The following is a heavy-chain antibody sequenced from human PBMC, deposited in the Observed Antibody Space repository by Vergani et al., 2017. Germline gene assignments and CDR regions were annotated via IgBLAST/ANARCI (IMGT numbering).Heavy chain of an antibody. Sequence: QVQLQESGPGLLKPSQTLSLTCTVSGGSISSGDYYWSWIRQPPGKGLEWIGYIYYSGSTYYNPSLKSRVTISVDTSKNQFSLKLSSVTAADTAVYYCARQVARVTMVRGANDAFDIWGQGTMVTVSS. CDR1: GGSISSGDYY. J-gene: IGHJ3*02. D-gene: IGHD3-10*01. CDR2: IYYSGST. V-gene: IGHV4-30-4*08. CDR3: ARQVARVTMVRGANDAFDI.